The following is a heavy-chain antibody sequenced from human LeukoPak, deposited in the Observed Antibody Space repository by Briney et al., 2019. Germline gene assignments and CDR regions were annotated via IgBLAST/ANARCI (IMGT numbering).Heavy chain of an antibody. V-gene: IGHV4-39*01. CDR3: ARHPLGTQSGFGELLGDLGVDYFDY. D-gene: IGHD3-10*01. Sequence: SETLSLTCTVSGGSISSSSYYWGWIRQPPGKGLEWIGSIYYSGSTYYNPSLKSRVTISVDTSKNQFSLKLSSVTAADTAVYYCARHPLGTQSGFGELLGDLGVDYFDYWGQGTLVTVSS. J-gene: IGHJ4*02. CDR1: GGSISSSSYY. CDR2: IYYSGST.